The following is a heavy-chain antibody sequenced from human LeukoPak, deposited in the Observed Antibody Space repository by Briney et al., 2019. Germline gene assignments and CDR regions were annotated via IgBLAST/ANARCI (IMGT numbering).Heavy chain of an antibody. Sequence: SETLSLTCTVSGGSISSYYWSWIRQPPGKGLEWIGYIYYSGSTNYNPSLKSRVTISVDTSKNQFSLKLSSVTAADTAVYYCARASSRAAAHWGQGTLVTVSS. V-gene: IGHV4-59*01. J-gene: IGHJ1*01. CDR3: ARASSRAAAH. D-gene: IGHD2-2*01. CDR2: IYYSGST. CDR1: GGSISSYY.